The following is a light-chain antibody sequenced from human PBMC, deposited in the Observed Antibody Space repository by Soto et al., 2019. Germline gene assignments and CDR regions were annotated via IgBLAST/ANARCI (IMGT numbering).Light chain of an antibody. J-gene: IGKJ2*01. CDR1: QTVARW. CDR3: QQYKDYVYT. Sequence: DIQMTQSPSTLSASVGDRVIITCRASQTVARWMAWYQQKPGKAPKLLISDVSTLERGAPSRFSGSGSATDFTLTISGLQPDDVATSYCQQYKDYVYTFGQGTNVES. V-gene: IGKV1-5*01. CDR2: DVS.